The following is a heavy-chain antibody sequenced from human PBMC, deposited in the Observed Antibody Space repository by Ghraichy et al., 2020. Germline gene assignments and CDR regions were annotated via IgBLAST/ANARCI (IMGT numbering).Heavy chain of an antibody. Sequence: GGSLRLSCAASGFSFSSYAMSWVRRAPGKGLEWVSSVSGSGVSTNYAASVKGRFTISSDNSKNTLYVQMNSLRAEDTAVYYCAKAYSFGWYSLAPDAFDIWGQGTMVTVSS. D-gene: IGHD6-19*01. CDR3: AKAYSFGWYSLAPDAFDI. V-gene: IGHV3-23*01. CDR2: VSGSGVST. CDR1: GFSFSSYA. J-gene: IGHJ3*02.